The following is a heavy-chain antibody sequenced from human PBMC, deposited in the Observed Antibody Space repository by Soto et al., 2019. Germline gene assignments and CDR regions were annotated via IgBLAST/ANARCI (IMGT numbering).Heavy chain of an antibody. Sequence: EVQLIESGGGWVQPGTSLRVSCVASGFTFHEYAIHWVRQAPGKGLEWVSGISSDGDTIAYADSVQGRFTVFRDNAKNSMYLQMNSLRAEDTALYYCTKGGYDLIYYFGMDVWGQGTTVTVSS. V-gene: IGHV3-9*01. CDR3: TKGGYDLIYYFGMDV. CDR2: ISSDGDTI. J-gene: IGHJ6*02. CDR1: GFTFHEYA. D-gene: IGHD5-12*01.